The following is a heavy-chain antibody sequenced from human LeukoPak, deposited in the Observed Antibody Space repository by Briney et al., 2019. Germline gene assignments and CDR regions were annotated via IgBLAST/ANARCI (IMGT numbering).Heavy chain of an antibody. V-gene: IGHV1-69*05. CDR1: GGTFSSYA. CDR2: ILPIFDRA. CDR3: ARVSSGLFDP. D-gene: IGHD3-10*01. J-gene: IGHJ5*02. Sequence: SVKVSCKAAGGTFSSYAISWVRQAPGQGLEWMGVILPIFDRADYAQKLQGRVTMTTDTSTSTAYMELRSLRSDDTAVYYCARVSSGLFDPWGQGTLVTVSS.